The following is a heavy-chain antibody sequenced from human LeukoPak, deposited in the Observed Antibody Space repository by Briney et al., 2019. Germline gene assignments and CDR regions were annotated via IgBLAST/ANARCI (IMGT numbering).Heavy chain of an antibody. Sequence: GGSLGLSCAVSEFTLSSYSMHWVRQAPGKGLEWVAFISNDGTNKYYADSVKGRFTISRDTSKNTLYLQMNSLRPEDTALYYCARKRGDGYNPEDYWGQGTLVTASS. CDR1: EFTLSSYS. V-gene: IGHV3-30-3*01. J-gene: IGHJ4*02. CDR2: ISNDGTNK. D-gene: IGHD5-24*01. CDR3: ARKRGDGYNPEDY.